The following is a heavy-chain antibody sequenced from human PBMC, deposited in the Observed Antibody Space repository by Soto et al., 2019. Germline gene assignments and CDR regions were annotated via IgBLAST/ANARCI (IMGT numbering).Heavy chain of an antibody. D-gene: IGHD6-13*01. CDR1: GFTFSSYS. J-gene: IGHJ3*02. CDR3: ARDLHSSSSGAFDI. V-gene: IGHV3-21*01. CDR2: ISSSSSYI. Sequence: XESLRLSCAASGFTFSSYSMNWVRQAPGKGLEWVSSISSSSSYIYYADSVKGRFTISRDNAKNSLYLQMNSLRAEDTAVYYCARDLHSSSSGAFDIWGQGTMVTVSS.